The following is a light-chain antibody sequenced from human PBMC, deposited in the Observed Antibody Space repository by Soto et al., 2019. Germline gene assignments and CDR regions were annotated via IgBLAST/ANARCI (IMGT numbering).Light chain of an antibody. CDR2: DAS. V-gene: IGKV1-13*02. Sequence: AIQLTQSPSSLSASVGDRVTITCRASQGISSALAWYQQKPGKAPKLLIYDASSLESGVPSRFSGSGSGTDVTLTISSLQPEDFATYFCQQFNSYPITFGPGTKVDIK. J-gene: IGKJ3*01. CDR1: QGISSA. CDR3: QQFNSYPIT.